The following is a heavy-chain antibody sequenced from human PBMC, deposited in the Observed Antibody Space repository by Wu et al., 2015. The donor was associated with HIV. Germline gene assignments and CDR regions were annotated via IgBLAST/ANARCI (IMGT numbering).Heavy chain of an antibody. CDR3: ARDRDGRNYGSAFDI. J-gene: IGHJ3*02. CDR2: IIPRFDTA. Sequence: QVHLVAGLGLRWKRPGSAVKVSCKASGGTPGVMRIGWVRQAPGQAFEWMGRIIPRFDTANYAQKFQDRVTITADESTTTVYMELTSLKSEDTAIYYCARDRDGRNYGSAFDIWGQGDDDHRLS. V-gene: IGHV1-69*13. CDR1: GGTPGVMR. D-gene: IGHD5-24*01.